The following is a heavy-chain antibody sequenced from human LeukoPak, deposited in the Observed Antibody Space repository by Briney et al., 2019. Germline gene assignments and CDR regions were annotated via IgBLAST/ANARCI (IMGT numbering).Heavy chain of an antibody. Sequence: SETLSLTXAVSGYSISSGYYWGWIRQPPGKGLEWIGSIYHSGSTYYNPSLKSRVTISVDTSRNQFSLKLSSLTAADTAVYYCARQGGYSGYDDPHYYYYMDVWGKGTTVTVSS. CDR1: GYSISSGYY. CDR3: ARQGGYSGYDDPHYYYYMDV. CDR2: IYHSGST. V-gene: IGHV4-38-2*01. D-gene: IGHD5-12*01. J-gene: IGHJ6*03.